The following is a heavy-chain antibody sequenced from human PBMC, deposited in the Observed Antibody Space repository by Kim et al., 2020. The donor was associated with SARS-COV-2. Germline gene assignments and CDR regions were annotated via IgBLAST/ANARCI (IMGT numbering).Heavy chain of an antibody. CDR2: IYYSGST. CDR3: ARGRYSSSSLFDY. Sequence: SETLSLTCTVSGGSISSYYWSWIRQPPGKGLEWIGYIYYSGSTNYNPSLKSRVTISVDTSKNQFSLKLSSVTAADTAMYYCARGRYSSSSLFDYWGQGTLVTVSS. J-gene: IGHJ4*02. CDR1: GGSISSYY. D-gene: IGHD6-6*01. V-gene: IGHV4-59*13.